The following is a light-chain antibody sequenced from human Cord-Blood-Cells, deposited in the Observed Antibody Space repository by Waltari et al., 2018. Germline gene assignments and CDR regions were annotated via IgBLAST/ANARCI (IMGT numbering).Light chain of an antibody. J-gene: IGLJ3*02. CDR2: DVS. CDR3: CSYAGSYTWV. CDR1: SSDVGGYNY. Sequence: QSALTQPRSVSGSPGQSVTISCTGTSSDVGGYNYVSWYQQHPGKAPKLRIDDVSKRPSGVPDRFSGSKSRNTASLTISGLQAEDEADYYCCSYAGSYTWVFGGGTKLTVL. V-gene: IGLV2-11*01.